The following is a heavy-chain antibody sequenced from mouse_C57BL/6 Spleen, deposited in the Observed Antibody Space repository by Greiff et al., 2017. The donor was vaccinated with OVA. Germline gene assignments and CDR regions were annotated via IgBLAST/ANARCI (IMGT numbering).Heavy chain of an antibody. J-gene: IGHJ2*01. CDR1: GYAFSSSW. V-gene: IGHV1-82*01. Sequence: VQRVESGPELVKPGASVKISCKASGYAFSSSWMNWVKQRPGKGLEWIGRIYPGDGDTNYNGKFKGKATLTADKSSSTAYMQLSSLTSEDSAVYFCAREGALITTVVAPYFDYWGQGTTLTVSS. D-gene: IGHD1-1*01. CDR3: AREGALITTVVAPYFDY. CDR2: IYPGDGDT.